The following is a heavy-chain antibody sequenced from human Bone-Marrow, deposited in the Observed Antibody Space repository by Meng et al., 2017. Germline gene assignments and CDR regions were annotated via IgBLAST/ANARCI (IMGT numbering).Heavy chain of an antibody. V-gene: IGHV3-7*01. CDR3: ARFGELYLDY. J-gene: IGHJ4*02. CDR2: IKQDGSEK. D-gene: IGHD3-10*01. Sequence: GESLKISCAASGFTFSSYWMSWVRQAPGKGLEWVANIKQDGSEKYYVDSVKGRFTISRDNAKNSLYLQMNSPRAEETAVYYCARFGELYLDYWGQGTLVTVSS. CDR1: GFTFSSYW.